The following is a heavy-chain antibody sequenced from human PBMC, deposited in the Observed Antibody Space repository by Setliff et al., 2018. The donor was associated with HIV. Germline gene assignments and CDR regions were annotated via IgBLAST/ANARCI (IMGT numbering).Heavy chain of an antibody. Sequence: SETLSLTCTVSGGSVSSSTTYYWGWIRQPPGKGLEWIGSMYYTGSSYYNPSLKSRVTTTEDTSTDTAYMELSSLRPEDTAVYYCATRIRDGHRGYGYFDFWGQGTLVTVSS. CDR1: GGSVSSSTTYY. D-gene: IGHD5-12*01. V-gene: IGHV4-39*07. CDR3: ATRIRDGHRGYGYFDF. CDR2: MYYTGSS. J-gene: IGHJ4*02.